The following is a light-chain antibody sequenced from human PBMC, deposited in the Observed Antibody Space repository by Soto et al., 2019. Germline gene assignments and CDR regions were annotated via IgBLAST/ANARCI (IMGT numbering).Light chain of an antibody. CDR2: AAS. Sequence: IQMTQSPSTLSGSVGDRVTITCRASQGISSYLAWYQQKPGKAPKFLIYAASTLQSGVPSRFSGSGSGTDFTLTISCLQSEDFATYYCQQYYSYPITFGQGTRLEI. CDR3: QQYYSYPIT. V-gene: IGKV1-8*01. CDR1: QGISSY. J-gene: IGKJ5*01.